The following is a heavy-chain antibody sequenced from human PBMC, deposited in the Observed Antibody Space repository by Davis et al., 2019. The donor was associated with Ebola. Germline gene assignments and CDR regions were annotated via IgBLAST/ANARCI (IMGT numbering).Heavy chain of an antibody. J-gene: IGHJ1*01. V-gene: IGHV3-66*01. Sequence: PGGSLRLSCAASGFTVSSNYMSWVRQAPGKGLEWVAVIYSSGRTFYADSVKGRFTISRDSSKNTLYLQMNSLRTEDTAVYHCAKGISGGTVTLGDWGQGTLVTVSS. CDR1: GFTVSSNY. CDR2: IYSSGRT. D-gene: IGHD3-16*01. CDR3: AKGISGGTVTLGD.